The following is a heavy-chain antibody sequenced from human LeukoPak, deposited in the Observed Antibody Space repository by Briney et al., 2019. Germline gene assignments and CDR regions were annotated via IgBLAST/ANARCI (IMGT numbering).Heavy chain of an antibody. V-gene: IGHV1-18*01. Sequence: GASVEVSCKASGYTFTSYGISWVRQAPGQGLEWMGWISAYNGNTNYAQKLQGRVTMTTDTSTSTAYMELRSLRSDDTAVYYCARGPTYYDFWSGDAFDIWGQGTMVTVSS. CDR1: GYTFTSYG. CDR3: ARGPTYYDFWSGDAFDI. CDR2: ISAYNGNT. J-gene: IGHJ3*02. D-gene: IGHD3-3*01.